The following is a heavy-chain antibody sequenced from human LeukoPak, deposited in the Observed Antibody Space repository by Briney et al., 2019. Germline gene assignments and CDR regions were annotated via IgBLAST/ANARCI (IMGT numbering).Heavy chain of an antibody. Sequence: GASVKVSCKASGGTFSSYAIGGVPQAPGQGVEWMGGIIPIFGTANYAQTLQGRATITADESTSTAYMDLSSLRSEDTAVYYCGTRRDGYIGQHYWGQGTLVTVPP. CDR3: GTRRDGYIGQHY. V-gene: IGHV1-69*01. D-gene: IGHD5-24*01. CDR1: GGTFSSYA. CDR2: IIPIFGTA. J-gene: IGHJ4*02.